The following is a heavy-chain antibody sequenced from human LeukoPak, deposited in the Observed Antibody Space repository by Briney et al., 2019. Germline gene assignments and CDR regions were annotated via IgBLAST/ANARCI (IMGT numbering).Heavy chain of an antibody. CDR2: ITGSGGNT. J-gene: IGHJ4*02. CDR3: ARGGRSRDY. CDR1: GFTFSTFG. D-gene: IGHD1-26*01. Sequence: GGSLRLSCVASGFTFSTFGMSWVRQAPGKGLEWVSAITGSGGNTEYADSVKGRFTISRDNSKNTLFLQMNSLRAEDTAVYYCARGGRSRDYWGQGTLVTVSS. V-gene: IGHV3-23*01.